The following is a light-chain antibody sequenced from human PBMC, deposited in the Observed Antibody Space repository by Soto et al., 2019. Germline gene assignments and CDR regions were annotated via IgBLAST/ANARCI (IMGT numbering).Light chain of an antibody. J-gene: IGLJ1*01. V-gene: IGLV2-14*01. CDR3: SSYTTSSLYV. CDR1: SNDVGGYNY. Sequence: QSALTKPASVSGAPGQSITISCTGTSNDVGGYNYVSWYQQHPGKAPKVIIYDVNYRPSGVSDRFSGSKSGNTASLTISGLQAEDEADYYCSSYTTSSLYVFGTGTKVTVL. CDR2: DVN.